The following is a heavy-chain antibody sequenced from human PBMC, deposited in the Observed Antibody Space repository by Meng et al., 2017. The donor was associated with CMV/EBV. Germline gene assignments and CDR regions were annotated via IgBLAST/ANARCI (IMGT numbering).Heavy chain of an antibody. CDR3: AAPSSTSSYYYYGMDV. Sequence: GSSYTTYWLRWVRPMPGKGLEWMGIIYPGDSDTRYSPSFQGQVTISAAKSISTAYLQWSSLKASDTAMYYCAAPSSTSSYYYYGMDVWGQGTLVTVSS. D-gene: IGHD2-2*01. V-gene: IGHV5-51*01. J-gene: IGHJ6*02. CDR2: IYPGDSDT. CDR1: GSSYTTYW.